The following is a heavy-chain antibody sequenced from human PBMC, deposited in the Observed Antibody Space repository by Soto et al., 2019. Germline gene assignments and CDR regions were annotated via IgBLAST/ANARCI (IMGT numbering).Heavy chain of an antibody. CDR1: GFTFSSYG. CDR3: AKDLEDIVVVPAAMDY. CDR2: ISYDGSNE. Sequence: QVQLVESGGGVVQPGRSLRLSCAASGFTFSSYGMHWVRQAPGKGLEWGAVISYDGSNEYYADSVKGLFTISRDNSKNTLYLQMNSLRAEDTAVYYCAKDLEDIVVVPAAMDYWGQGTLVTVSS. D-gene: IGHD2-2*01. J-gene: IGHJ4*02. V-gene: IGHV3-30*18.